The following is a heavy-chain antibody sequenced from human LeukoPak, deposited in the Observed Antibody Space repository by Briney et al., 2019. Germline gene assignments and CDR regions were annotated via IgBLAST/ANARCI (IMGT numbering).Heavy chain of an antibody. CDR2: IIPIFGTA. Sequence: SVKVSCKASGGTFSSYAISWVRQAPGQGLEWVGGIIPIFGTANYAQKFQGRVTITADESTSTAYMELSSLRSGDTAVYYCAAPPLLTGYPYGIWGQGTMVTVSS. V-gene: IGHV1-69*01. D-gene: IGHD3-9*01. CDR1: GGTFSSYA. CDR3: AAPPLLTGYPYGI. J-gene: IGHJ3*02.